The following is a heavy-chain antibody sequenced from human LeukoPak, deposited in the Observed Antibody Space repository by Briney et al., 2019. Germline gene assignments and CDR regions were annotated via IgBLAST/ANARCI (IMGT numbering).Heavy chain of an antibody. CDR1: GFTFGGYG. Sequence: GGSLRLSCAGSGFTFGGYGMHWFRQSPGKGLEWVAVIAYDGSRAFYADSVKGRFTISRDNSKNTLYLQMNSLRAEDTAVYYCARGGSNWLRPRWALDYWGQGTLVTVSS. CDR2: IAYDGSRA. V-gene: IGHV3-33*01. CDR3: ARGGSNWLRPRWALDY. J-gene: IGHJ4*02. D-gene: IGHD5-12*01.